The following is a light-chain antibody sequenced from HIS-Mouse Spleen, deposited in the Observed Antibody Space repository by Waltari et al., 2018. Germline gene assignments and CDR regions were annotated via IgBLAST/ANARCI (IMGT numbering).Light chain of an antibody. CDR2: EGS. CDR3: CSYAGSSTLV. J-gene: IGLJ2*01. CDR1: TSHLGSYNL. Sequence: QSALPQPAPVSGSPGQAITISCPGTTSHLGSYNLASWYQQHPGKAPKLMIYEGSKRPSGVSNRFSGSKSGNTASLTISGLQAEDEADYYCCSYAGSSTLVFGGGTKLTVL. V-gene: IGLV2-23*01.